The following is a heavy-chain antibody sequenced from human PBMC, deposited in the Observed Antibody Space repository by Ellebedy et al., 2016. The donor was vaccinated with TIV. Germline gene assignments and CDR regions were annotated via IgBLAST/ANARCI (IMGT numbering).Heavy chain of an antibody. CDR3: ARAYYPDAYYFDY. Sequence: GESLKISXAASGFTFSSYGMHWVRQAPGKGLEWVAVISYDGSNKYYADSVKGRFTISRDNAKNSLYLQMNSLRAEDTAVYYCARAYYPDAYYFDYWGQGTLVTVSS. CDR2: ISYDGSNK. D-gene: IGHD3-22*01. V-gene: IGHV3-30*03. J-gene: IGHJ4*02. CDR1: GFTFSSYG.